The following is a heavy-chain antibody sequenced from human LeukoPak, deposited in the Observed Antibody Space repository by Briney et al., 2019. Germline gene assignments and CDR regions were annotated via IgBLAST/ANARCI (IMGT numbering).Heavy chain of an antibody. V-gene: IGHV1-8*01. J-gene: IGHJ6*03. CDR2: MNPNSGNT. D-gene: IGHD1-26*01. Sequence: ASVKVSCKASGYTFTSYDINWVRQATGQGLEWMGWMNPNSGNTGYAQKFQGRVTMTRNTSISTAYMELSSLRSEDTAVYYCARGSSGYENYPSGSYTTGGYYYYMDVWGKGTTVTVSS. CDR1: GYTFTSYD. CDR3: ARGSSGYENYPSGSYTTGGYYYYMDV.